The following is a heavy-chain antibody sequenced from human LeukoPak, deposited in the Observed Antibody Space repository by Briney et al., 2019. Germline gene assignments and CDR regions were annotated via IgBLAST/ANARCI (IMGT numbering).Heavy chain of an antibody. CDR2: ISSSSSYI. CDR3: ATFGDYYDSSGYSHAFDI. J-gene: IGHJ3*02. V-gene: IGHV3-21*01. Sequence: GGFLRLSCAASGFTFSSYSMNWVRQAPGKGLEWVSSISSSSSYIYYADSVKGRFTISRDNAKNSLYLQMNSLRAEDTAVYYCATFGDYYDSSGYSHAFDIWGQGTMVTVSS. D-gene: IGHD3-22*01. CDR1: GFTFSSYS.